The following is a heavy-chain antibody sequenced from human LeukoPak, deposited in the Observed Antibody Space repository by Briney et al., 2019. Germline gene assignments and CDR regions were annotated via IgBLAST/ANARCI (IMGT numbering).Heavy chain of an antibody. V-gene: IGHV1-8*01. Sequence: ASVKVSCKASGYTFTSDINWVRQATGQGLEWMGWMNPKSGNTDYAQKFQGRVTMTRDTSLSTAYMELSSLRSEDTAVYYCARGRAAYSSTWYLFGVESNWFDPWGQGTLVTVSS. CDR1: GYTFTSD. D-gene: IGHD6-13*01. CDR2: MNPKSGNT. CDR3: ARGRAAYSSTWYLFGVESNWFDP. J-gene: IGHJ5*02.